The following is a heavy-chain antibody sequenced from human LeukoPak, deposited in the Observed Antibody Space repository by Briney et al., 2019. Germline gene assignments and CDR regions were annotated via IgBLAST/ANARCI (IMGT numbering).Heavy chain of an antibody. CDR3: ARMTSYGSGFDP. CDR1: GFSLSTTGMR. D-gene: IGHD3-10*01. J-gene: IGHJ5*02. Sequence: SGPALLKPTQTLTLTCTFSGFSLSTTGMRVSWIRQPPGKALEWLARSAWDDDKFYSTSLKPRLTISTNTSTNQVILTMTTMDPVHTDTYDCARMTSYGSGFDPWGQGTLVTVPS. V-gene: IGHV2-70*04. CDR2: SAWDDDK.